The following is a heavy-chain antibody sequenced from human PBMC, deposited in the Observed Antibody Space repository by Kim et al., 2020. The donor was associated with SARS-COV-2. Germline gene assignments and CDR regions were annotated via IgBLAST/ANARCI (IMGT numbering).Heavy chain of an antibody. CDR1: GGSISSYY. CDR3: ARGYCGGDCYDPENYYYGMDV. CDR2: IYYSGST. Sequence: SETLSLTCTVSGGSISSYYWSWIRQPPGKGLEWIGYIYYSGSTNYNPSLKSRVTISVDTSKNQFSLKLSSVTAADTAVYYCARGYCGGDCYDPENYYYGMDVWGQGTTVTVSS. V-gene: IGHV4-59*08. D-gene: IGHD2-21*02. J-gene: IGHJ6*02.